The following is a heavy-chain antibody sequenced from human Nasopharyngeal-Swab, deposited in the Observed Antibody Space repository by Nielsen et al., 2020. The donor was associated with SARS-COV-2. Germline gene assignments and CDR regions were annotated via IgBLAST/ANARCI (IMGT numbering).Heavy chain of an antibody. J-gene: IGHJ5*02. CDR3: ARGWEYSSSSPNWFDP. CDR2: ISSSGSTI. D-gene: IGHD6-6*01. V-gene: IGHV3-48*03. CDR1: GFIFSSYE. Sequence: GESLKISCAASGFIFSSYEMNWVRQAPGKGLEWVSYISSSGSTIYYADSVKGRFTISRDNAKNSLYPQMNSLRAEDTAVYYCARGWEYSSSSPNWFDPWGQGTLVTVSS.